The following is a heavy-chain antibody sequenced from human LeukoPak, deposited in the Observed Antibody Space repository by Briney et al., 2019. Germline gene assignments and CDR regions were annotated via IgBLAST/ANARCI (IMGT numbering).Heavy chain of an antibody. D-gene: IGHD3-22*01. CDR3: ATPLRKYYYDTPDY. CDR2: ISGSGGST. Sequence: GGSLRLSCAASGFTFSSYAMSWVRQAPGKGLEWVSAISGSGGSTYYADSVKGRFTISGDNSKNTLYLQMNSLRAEDTAVYYCATPLRKYYYDTPDYWGQGTLVTVSS. J-gene: IGHJ4*02. V-gene: IGHV3-23*01. CDR1: GFTFSSYA.